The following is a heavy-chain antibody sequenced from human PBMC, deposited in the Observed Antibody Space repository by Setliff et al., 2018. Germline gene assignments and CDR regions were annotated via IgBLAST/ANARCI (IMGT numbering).Heavy chain of an antibody. CDR3: ARQPYSTTYYYYYYYMDV. D-gene: IGHD6-13*01. CDR2: IFYTGST. Sequence: PSETLSLTCTVSNGPISSGNYFRGWIRQPPGKGLEWMGSIFYTGSTYYSPALKSRVTMSIDTSKNQFSLNLNSVTAADTAVYYCARQPYSTTYYYYYYYMDVWGKGTTVTVSS. V-gene: IGHV4-39*01. J-gene: IGHJ6*03. CDR1: NGPISSGNYF.